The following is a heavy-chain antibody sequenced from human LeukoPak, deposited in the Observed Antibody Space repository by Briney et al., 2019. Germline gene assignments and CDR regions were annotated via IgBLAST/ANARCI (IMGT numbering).Heavy chain of an antibody. V-gene: IGHV3-49*04. D-gene: IGHD3-10*01. CDR3: RSGRIIIDDFDT. CDR2: IRSKVYGGTT. J-gene: IGHJ3*02. CDR1: GFTFGDYA. Sequence: GGSLRLSCTASGFTFGDYALSWVRQAPGRGLEWVGFIRSKVYGGTTEDAASVKGRFTMSREDSKSIAYLEMNSLKTEDTAVYYCRSGRIIIDDFDTWGQGTVVTVSS.